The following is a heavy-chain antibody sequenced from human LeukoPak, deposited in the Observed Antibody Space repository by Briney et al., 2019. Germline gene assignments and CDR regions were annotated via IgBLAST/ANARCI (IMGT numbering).Heavy chain of an antibody. Sequence: GGSLRLSCAASGFTFSTYWMSWVRQAPGKGLEWVANIKEDGSEKYYVDSVKGRFTISRDNAKSSLYLQMNSLRVDDTAVYYCAREVWGSYNWYFDLWGRGTLVIVSS. CDR1: GFTFSTYW. CDR2: IKEDGSEK. J-gene: IGHJ2*01. CDR3: AREVWGSYNWYFDL. V-gene: IGHV3-7*01. D-gene: IGHD3-16*01.